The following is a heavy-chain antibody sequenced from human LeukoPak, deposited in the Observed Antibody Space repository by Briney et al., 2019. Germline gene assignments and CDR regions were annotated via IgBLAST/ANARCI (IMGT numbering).Heavy chain of an antibody. CDR2: IKSKTDGMTK. CDR1: GFTFSNAW. J-gene: IGHJ3*02. V-gene: IGHV3-15*01. CDR3: TTGLTGDIVVVPAAMTGAFDI. Sequence: GGSLRLSCAASGFTFSNAWMSWVRQAPGKGLEWVGHIKSKTDGMTKDNAAPVKGRYTMSRDDSKNTLYLQMNSLKTENTAVYYCTTGLTGDIVVVPAAMTGAFDIWGQGTMVTVSS. D-gene: IGHD2-2*01.